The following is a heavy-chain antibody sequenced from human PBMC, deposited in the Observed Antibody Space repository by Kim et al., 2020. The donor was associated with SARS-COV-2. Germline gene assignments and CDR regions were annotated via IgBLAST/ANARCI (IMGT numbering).Heavy chain of an antibody. CDR3: AREEGRPGIAAAGPDY. D-gene: IGHD6-13*01. Sequence: SETLSLTCTVSGGSIRSADYYWSWIRQPPGKGLEWIGYIYYSGSTYYNPSLKSRVTISVDTSKNQFSLKLNSVTAADTAVYYCAREEGRPGIAAAGPDYWGQGTLVTVSS. J-gene: IGHJ4*02. CDR2: IYYSGST. V-gene: IGHV4-30-4*01. CDR1: GGSIRSADYY.